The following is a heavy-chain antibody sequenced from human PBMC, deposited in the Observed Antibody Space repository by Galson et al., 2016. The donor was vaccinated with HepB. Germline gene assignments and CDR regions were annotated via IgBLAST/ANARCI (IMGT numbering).Heavy chain of an antibody. CDR1: GYTFTKYY. D-gene: IGHD4-17*01. CDR3: VRGRYGDYDGGFDY. CDR2: INPGGGST. Sequence: SVKVSCKASGYTFTKYYMHWLRQAPGQGLEWMGIINPGGGSTDYAQRFQGRVTMTRSISLSTAYLEVSSLTSEDTAVYYCVRGRYGDYDGGFDYWGQGTLVTVSS. J-gene: IGHJ4*02. V-gene: IGHV1-46*01.